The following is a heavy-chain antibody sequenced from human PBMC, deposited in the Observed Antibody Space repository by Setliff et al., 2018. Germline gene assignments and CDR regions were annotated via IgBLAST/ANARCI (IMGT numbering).Heavy chain of an antibody. V-gene: IGHV4-34*01. D-gene: IGHD2-21*02. J-gene: IGHJ3*02. CDR3: AGGGRYCGGDCYQDDAFDI. Sequence: PSETLSLTCDVSGGFFSDYYWSWIRQSPGKGLEWLGDFNRTRKIDYSPSLKSRLTISVDTPKKQFSLHLNSVTAADTAMYYCAGGGRYCGGDCYQDDAFDIWGQGTMVTVSS. CDR1: GGFFSDYY. CDR2: FNRTRKI.